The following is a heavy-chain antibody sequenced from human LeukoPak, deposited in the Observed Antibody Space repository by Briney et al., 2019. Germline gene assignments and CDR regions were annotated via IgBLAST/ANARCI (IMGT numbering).Heavy chain of an antibody. D-gene: IGHD3-22*01. J-gene: IGHJ5*02. V-gene: IGHV3-30*04. CDR3: ARERNTAYYYDSSGYYYHNWFDP. CDR2: ISYDGSNK. CDR1: GFTFSSYA. Sequence: PGGSLRLSCAASGFTFSSYAMHWVRQAPGKGLEWVAVISYDGSNKYYADSVKGRFTISRDNSKNTLYLQMNSLRAEDTAVYYCARERNTAYYYDSSGYYYHNWFDPWGQGTLVTVSS.